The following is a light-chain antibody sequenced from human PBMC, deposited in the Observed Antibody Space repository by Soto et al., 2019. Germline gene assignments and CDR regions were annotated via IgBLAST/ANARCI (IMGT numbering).Light chain of an antibody. CDR3: QQYNSYGTAT. V-gene: IGKV1-5*03. CDR2: KAS. CDR1: QSINRW. Sequence: DIQMTQSPSTLSASVGDRVTITCRASQSINRWVAWYQQKPGKAPKLLIYKASSLESGVPSRFSGSGSWTAFSLPIRSLQPDDFAAYYCQQYNSYGTATFGRGTKVEIK. J-gene: IGKJ1*01.